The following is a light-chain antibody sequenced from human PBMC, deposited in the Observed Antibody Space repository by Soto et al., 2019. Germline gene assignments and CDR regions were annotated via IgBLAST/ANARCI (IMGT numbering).Light chain of an antibody. Sequence: DIQRASSPWTLPSSLEDRVTITFRASQSISNWLAWYQQKPGTAPKVLIYHASNLQSGVPSRFSGSGPGTEFTLTISSLQADDFATYYCQQFAISTTFGQGTKVDIK. CDR2: HAS. CDR1: QSISNW. V-gene: IGKV1-5*01. J-gene: IGKJ1*01. CDR3: QQFAISTT.